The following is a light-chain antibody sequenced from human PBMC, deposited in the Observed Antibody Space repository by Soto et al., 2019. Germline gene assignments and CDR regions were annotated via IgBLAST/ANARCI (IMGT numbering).Light chain of an antibody. J-gene: IGKJ2*01. CDR1: QSVFYSSNNKNY. V-gene: IGKV4-1*01. CDR2: WAS. CDR3: QQYYNTPPYT. Sequence: DIVMTQSPDSLAVSLGERATINCKSSQSVFYSSNNKNYLAWYQQKPGHPPKLLIYWASTRESGVPDRFSGSGSGTDFTLTISSLQAEDVAVYSCQQYYNTPPYTFGQGTKLEIK.